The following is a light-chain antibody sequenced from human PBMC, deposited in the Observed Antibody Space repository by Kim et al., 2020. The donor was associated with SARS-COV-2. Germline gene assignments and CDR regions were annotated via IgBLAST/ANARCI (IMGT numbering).Light chain of an antibody. V-gene: IGLV3-1*01. CDR2: QDI. Sequence: SYELTQPPSVSVSPGQTASIACSGDKLGDNYVSWYQQKPGQSPLLVIYQDIKRPSGIPERLSGSSSGNTATLTIRGTQAMDEADYYCQAWDSSTVVFGGGTKVTVL. CDR3: QAWDSSTVV. J-gene: IGLJ2*01. CDR1: KLGDNY.